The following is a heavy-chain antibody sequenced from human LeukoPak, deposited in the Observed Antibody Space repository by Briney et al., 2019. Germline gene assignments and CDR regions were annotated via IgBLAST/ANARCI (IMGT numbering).Heavy chain of an antibody. Sequence: PGGSLRLSCAASGFTFSSYWMSWVRQAPGKGLEWVANIKQDGSEKYYVDSVKGRFTISRDNAKNSLYLQMNSLRAEDMALYYCAKSRYYGSGTYSPSAFDIWGQGTMVTVSS. V-gene: IGHV3-7*03. CDR2: IKQDGSEK. CDR1: GFTFSSYW. D-gene: IGHD3-10*01. J-gene: IGHJ3*02. CDR3: AKSRYYGSGTYSPSAFDI.